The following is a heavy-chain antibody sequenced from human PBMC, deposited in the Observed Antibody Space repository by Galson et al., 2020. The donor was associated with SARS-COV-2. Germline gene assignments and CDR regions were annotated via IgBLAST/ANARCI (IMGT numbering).Heavy chain of an antibody. Sequence: ETSETLSLTCTVSGGYINNYYWTWIRQHPGKGLEWIGYISHIRSTNYNSSLQSRVTMSLDTSKSQFSLKVSSVSAADTAIYCCARGAYKSAFDIWGQGTMVTVSS. CDR2: ISHIRST. CDR1: GGYINNYY. CDR3: ARGAYKSAFDI. J-gene: IGHJ3*02. D-gene: IGHD1-1*01. V-gene: IGHV4-59*01.